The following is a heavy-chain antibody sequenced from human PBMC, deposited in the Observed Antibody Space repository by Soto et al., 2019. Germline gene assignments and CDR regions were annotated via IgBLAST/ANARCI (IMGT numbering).Heavy chain of an antibody. V-gene: IGHV4-39*07. D-gene: IGHD3-16*02. CDR3: AGILYYDYVWGSYRHFDY. CDR1: GGCISSSSYY. CDR2: IYYSWST. J-gene: IGHJ4*02. Sequence: SENLSLTCTVSGGCISSSSYYWGWIRQPPGKGLEWIGSIYYSWSTSSNPSLNGRVTISVATSKIQFSLMLSSVAAADTAVYYFAGILYYDYVWGSYRHFDYWGQGTLVTVSS.